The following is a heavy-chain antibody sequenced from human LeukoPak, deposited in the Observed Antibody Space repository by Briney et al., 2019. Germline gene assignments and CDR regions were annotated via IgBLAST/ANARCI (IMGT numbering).Heavy chain of an antibody. CDR3: AKTQDFYDSSGYYYYYMDV. CDR2: MSGSGGST. Sequence: GGSLRLSCAASGFTFSSYAMSWVRQAPGQGLEWVSAMSGSGGSTYHAGSVKGRFTISRDNSKNTLYLQMNSLRAEDTAVYYCAKTQDFYDSSGYYYYYMDVWGKGTTVTVSS. CDR1: GFTFSSYA. J-gene: IGHJ6*03. D-gene: IGHD3-22*01. V-gene: IGHV3-23*01.